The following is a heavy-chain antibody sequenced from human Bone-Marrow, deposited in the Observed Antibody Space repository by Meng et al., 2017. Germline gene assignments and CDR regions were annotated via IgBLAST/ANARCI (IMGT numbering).Heavy chain of an antibody. V-gene: IGHV4-39*07. J-gene: IGHJ5*02. CDR1: GGSISSSSYY. CDR3: ARGKSNSSPPFDP. Sequence: QLQLQESGPGLVKPSETLSLTCTVSGGSISSSSYYWGWIRQPPGKGLEWIGSIYYSGSTYYNPSLKSRVTISVDTSKNQFSLKLSSVTAADTAVYYCARGKSNSSPPFDPWGQGTLVTVSS. D-gene: IGHD6-6*01. CDR2: IYYSGST.